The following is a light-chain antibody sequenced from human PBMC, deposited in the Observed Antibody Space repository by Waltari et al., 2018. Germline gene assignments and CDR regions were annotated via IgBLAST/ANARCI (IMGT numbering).Light chain of an antibody. Sequence: QSVLTQPPSVSGAPGQRVTISCTGGSSNIGAGYDVHWYHQVPGTAPKLLIYANTNRPSGVPDRFSGSKSGTSAALAITGLQAEDEADYYCQSYDSSLSGMLFGGGTKLTVL. J-gene: IGLJ2*01. V-gene: IGLV1-40*01. CDR2: ANT. CDR3: QSYDSSLSGML. CDR1: SSNIGAGYD.